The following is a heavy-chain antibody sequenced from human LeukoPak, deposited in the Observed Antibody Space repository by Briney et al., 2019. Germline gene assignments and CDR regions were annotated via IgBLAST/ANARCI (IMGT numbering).Heavy chain of an antibody. V-gene: IGHV5-51*01. CDR3: PRGYSSGWYFSFDR. CDR2: IYPGDSDT. Sequence: LKISCNGSGYSSINHWIGCVRQMPGKRLEWMGIIYPGDSDTRYTPSLHSQVTISSHKSIHTAYLHWSSLKSSPTALSYIPRGYSSGWYFSFDRWGQGTLVSVSS. J-gene: IGHJ5*02. CDR1: GYSSINHW. D-gene: IGHD6-19*01.